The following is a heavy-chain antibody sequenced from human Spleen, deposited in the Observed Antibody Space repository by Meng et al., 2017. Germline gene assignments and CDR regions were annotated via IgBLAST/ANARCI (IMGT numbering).Heavy chain of an antibody. CDR1: GGSTSNYY. D-gene: IGHD4-11*01. J-gene: IGHJ4*02. CDR3: ARGPTTMAHDFDY. V-gene: IGHV4-34*01. Sequence: HVQGRGPGPWKTSEALSLTCTVSGGSTSNYYWSWIGQHPGKGLDWIGEINHSGSTNYNPSLESRATISVDTSQNNLSLKLSSVTAADSAVYYCARGPTTMAHDFDYWGQGTLVTVSS. CDR2: INHSGST.